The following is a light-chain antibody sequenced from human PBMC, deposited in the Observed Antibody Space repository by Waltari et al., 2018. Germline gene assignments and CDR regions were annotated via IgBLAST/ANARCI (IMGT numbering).Light chain of an antibody. Sequence: EIVLTQSPGTLSLSPGERATLSCRASQSVSSYLAWYQQKPGHAPRLLIYDASIRASGIPDRFSGSGSGTDFSLTISRLVPEDFAVYYCQKYGTLPATFGQGTKVQMK. J-gene: IGKJ1*01. CDR3: QKYGTLPAT. CDR1: QSVSSY. V-gene: IGKV3-20*01. CDR2: DAS.